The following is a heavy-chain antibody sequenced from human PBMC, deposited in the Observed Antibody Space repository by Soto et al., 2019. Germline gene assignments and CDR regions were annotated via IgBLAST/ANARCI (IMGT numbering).Heavy chain of an antibody. CDR2: ISAYNGNT. J-gene: IGHJ4*02. CDR3: ARTYYDILTGYYFDY. D-gene: IGHD3-9*01. V-gene: IGHV1-18*01. Sequence: QVQMVQSGAEVKKPGASVKVSCKASGYTFTSYGISWVRQAPGQGLEWMGWISAYNGNTNYAQKLQGRVTMTTDTSTSTAYMELRSLRSDDTAVYYCARTYYDILTGYYFDYWGQGTLVTVSS. CDR1: GYTFTSYG.